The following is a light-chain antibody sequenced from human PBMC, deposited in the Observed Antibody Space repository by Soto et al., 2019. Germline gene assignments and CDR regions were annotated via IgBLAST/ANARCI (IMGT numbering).Light chain of an antibody. Sequence: QSALTQPPSASGSPGQSVTFSCTGTSSDVGRYNYVSWYQQHPGKAPKLLIYGVTQRPSGVPDRFSGSKSGNTASLTVSGLQDEDEGYYYCSSYAGSNIYVFGNGTKVTVL. CDR3: SSYAGSNIYV. V-gene: IGLV2-8*01. CDR1: SSDVGRYNY. J-gene: IGLJ1*01. CDR2: GVT.